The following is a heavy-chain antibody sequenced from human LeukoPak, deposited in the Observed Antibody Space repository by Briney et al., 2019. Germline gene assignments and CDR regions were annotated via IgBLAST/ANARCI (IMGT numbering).Heavy chain of an antibody. J-gene: IGHJ4*02. V-gene: IGHV1-2*02. CDR3: ARSTIFGVAPFDY. Sequence: GASVKVSCKASGYTFTGYYMHWVRQAPGQGLEWMGWINPNSGGTNYAQKFRSRVTMTRDTSISTAYMELSRLRSDDTAVYYCARSTIFGVAPFDYWGQGTLVTVSS. CDR2: INPNSGGT. D-gene: IGHD3-3*01. CDR1: GYTFTGYY.